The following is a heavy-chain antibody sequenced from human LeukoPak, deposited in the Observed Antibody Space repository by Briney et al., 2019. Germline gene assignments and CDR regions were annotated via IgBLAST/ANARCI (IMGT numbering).Heavy chain of an antibody. Sequence: SVKVSCKASGGTFSSYAISWVRQAPGQGLEWRGGIIPIFGTANYAQKFQGRVTITADKSTSTAYMELSSLRSEDTAVYYCASSPGSNYVGHWYFDLWGRGTLVTVSS. D-gene: IGHD4-11*01. CDR3: ASSPGSNYVGHWYFDL. CDR2: IIPIFGTA. J-gene: IGHJ2*01. CDR1: GGTFSSYA. V-gene: IGHV1-69*06.